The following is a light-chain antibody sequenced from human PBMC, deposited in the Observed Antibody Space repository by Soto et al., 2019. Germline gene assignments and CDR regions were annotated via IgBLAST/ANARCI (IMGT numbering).Light chain of an antibody. CDR3: QHHVS. CDR2: DAL. J-gene: IGKJ5*01. V-gene: IGKV3-11*01. Sequence: IVLTQSPATLSVSPGERATLSCRASQSVSDYLAWYQQKPGQAPRLLIYDALYRPTGIPGRFSASGSGTDLTLTINRLEPEDFALYYCQHHVSFGQGTRLQMK. CDR1: QSVSDY.